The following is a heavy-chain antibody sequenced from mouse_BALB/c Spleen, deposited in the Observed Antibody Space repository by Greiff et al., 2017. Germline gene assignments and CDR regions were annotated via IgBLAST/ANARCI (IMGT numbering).Heavy chain of an antibody. J-gene: IGHJ4*01. CDR2: IWAGGST. D-gene: IGHD1-1*01. V-gene: IGHV2-9*02. CDR1: GFSLTSYG. CDR3: ARGGVTTTVVATDAMDY. Sequence: VKLVESGPGLVAPSQSLSITCTVSGFSLTSYGVHWVRQPPGKGLEWLGVIWAGGSTNYNSALMSRLSICKDNSKSQVFLKMNSLQTDDTAMYYCARGGVTTTVVATDAMDYWGQGTSVTVSS.